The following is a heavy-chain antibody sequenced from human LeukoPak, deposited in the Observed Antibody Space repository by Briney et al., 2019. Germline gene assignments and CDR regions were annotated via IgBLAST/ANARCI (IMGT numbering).Heavy chain of an antibody. CDR3: AREVLMGPRYFDY. CDR2: ISSGSTYI. J-gene: IGHJ4*02. V-gene: IGHV3-21*01. Sequence: GGSLRLSCAASGFTFSRNSMNWVRQAPGKGLEWVSSISSGSTYIYYADSVKGRFTISRDNAKNSLYLQMNSLRAEDTAVYYCAREVLMGPRYFDYWGQGTLVTVSS. D-gene: IGHD3-10*01. CDR1: GFTFSRNS.